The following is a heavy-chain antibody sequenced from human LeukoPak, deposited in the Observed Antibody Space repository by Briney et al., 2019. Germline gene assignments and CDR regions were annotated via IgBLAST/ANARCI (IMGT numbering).Heavy chain of an antibody. CDR3: ARVVEEQVWLQYFDF. V-gene: IGHV3-30*04. CDR2: ISYDGSND. Sequence: PGRSLRLSCVASGFSVHNFAMYWVCQAPGKGREWVAVISYDGSNDKYADSVKGRFTISRDNSKSTVSLQMNSLRAEDTASYYCARVVEEQVWLQYFDFWGQGTLVTVSS. CDR1: GFSVHNFA. D-gene: IGHD5-24*01. J-gene: IGHJ4*02.